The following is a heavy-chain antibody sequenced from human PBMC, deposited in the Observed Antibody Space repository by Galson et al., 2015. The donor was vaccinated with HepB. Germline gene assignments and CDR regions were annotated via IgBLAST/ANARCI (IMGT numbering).Heavy chain of an antibody. CDR2: VSAYNGNT. V-gene: IGHV1-18*01. CDR1: GYTFNTYG. J-gene: IGHJ4*02. D-gene: IGHD5-12*01. CDR3: AREGAYSGTSY. Sequence: SCKASGYTFNTYGINWVRQAPGQGLEWMGWVSAYNGNTDYAQKFQGRVTMTTDTSTSTAYMELRSLRSNDTAVYYCAREGAYSGTSYWGQGTLLTVSS.